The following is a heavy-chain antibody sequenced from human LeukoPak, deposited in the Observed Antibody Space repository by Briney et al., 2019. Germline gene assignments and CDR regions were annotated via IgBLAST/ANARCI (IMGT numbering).Heavy chain of an antibody. CDR2: TYYRSKWYN. CDR3: ARVYYGSGSYDYYYGMDV. D-gene: IGHD3-10*01. CDR1: GDSVSSNSAA. Sequence: SQTLSLTCAISGDSVSSNSAAWNWIRQSPSRGLEWLGRTYYRSKWYNDYAVSVKSRITINPDTSKNQFYLQLNSVTPEDTAVYYCARVYYGSGSYDYYYGMDVWGQGTTVTVSS. J-gene: IGHJ6*02. V-gene: IGHV6-1*01.